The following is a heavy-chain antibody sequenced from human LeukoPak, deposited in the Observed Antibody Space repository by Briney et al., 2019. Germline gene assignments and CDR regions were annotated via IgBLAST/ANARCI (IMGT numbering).Heavy chain of an antibody. D-gene: IGHD7-27*01. Sequence: NPSQTLSPTCTVSGDSISSGSYYWNWIRQPAGKTLEWIGRIYTSGSTNYNPSLKSRVTISVDTSKNQFSLKMSSVTAADTAMYYCANTPLTGEHAFDIWGQGTMVTVSS. CDR3: ANTPLTGEHAFDI. CDR1: GDSISSGSYY. V-gene: IGHV4-61*02. CDR2: IYTSGST. J-gene: IGHJ3*02.